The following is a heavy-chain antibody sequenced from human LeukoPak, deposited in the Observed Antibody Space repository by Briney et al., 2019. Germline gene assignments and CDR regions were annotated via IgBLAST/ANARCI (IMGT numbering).Heavy chain of an antibody. V-gene: IGHV6-1*01. CDR3: ARDRRSFSGWFDP. CDR1: GDSVSSNSAA. J-gene: IGHJ5*02. CDR2: TYYRSGWYN. Sequence: SQTLSLTCAISGDSVSSNSAAWNWIRQSPSRGLEWLGRTYYRSGWYNDYAVSVQGRISINPDTTKNQFSLQLNSVTPDDTAIYYCARDRRSFSGWFDPWGQGTLVTVSS. D-gene: IGHD2/OR15-2a*01.